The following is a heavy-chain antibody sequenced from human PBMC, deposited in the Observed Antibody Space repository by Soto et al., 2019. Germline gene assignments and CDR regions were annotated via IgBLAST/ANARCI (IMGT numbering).Heavy chain of an antibody. CDR3: ARLSGSYY. CDR1: GFTFSSYA. Sequence: QVQLVESGGGVVQPGRSLRLSCAASGFTFSSYAMHWVRQAPGKGLEWVAVISYDGSNKYYADSVKGRFTISRDNSKNTLYLQMNSLRDEDTAVYYCARLSGSYYGGQGTLVTVSS. CDR2: ISYDGSNK. D-gene: IGHD1-26*01. J-gene: IGHJ4*02. V-gene: IGHV3-30-3*01.